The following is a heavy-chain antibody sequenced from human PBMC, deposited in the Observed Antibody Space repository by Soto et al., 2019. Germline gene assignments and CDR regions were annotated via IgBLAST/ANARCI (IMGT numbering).Heavy chain of an antibody. D-gene: IGHD1-20*01. CDR2: INHSGST. Sequence: SETLSLTCAVYGGSFSGYYWSWIRQPPGKGLEWIGEINHSGSTNYNPSLKSRVTISVDTSKNQFSLKRTSVTAADTAVYYCARGGLTGTTTWFDPWGQGTLVTVSS. CDR1: GGSFSGYY. J-gene: IGHJ5*02. V-gene: IGHV4-34*01. CDR3: ARGGLTGTTTWFDP.